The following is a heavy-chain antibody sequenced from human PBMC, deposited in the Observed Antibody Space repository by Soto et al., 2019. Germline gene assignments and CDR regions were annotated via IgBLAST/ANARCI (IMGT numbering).Heavy chain of an antibody. J-gene: IGHJ4*02. CDR1: GGSISSTNHY. CDR3: ARHGYYYDSTGYYYFV. V-gene: IGHV4-39*01. D-gene: IGHD3-22*01. CDR2: IYYSGMT. Sequence: SETLSLTCTVSGGSISSTNHYWGWLRQPPGKGLEWIGDIYYSGMTRYNPSLKSRVTISVDTSKNQFSLKLNSVTAADTAVYYCARHGYYYDSTGYYYFVWGQGTRVTVSS.